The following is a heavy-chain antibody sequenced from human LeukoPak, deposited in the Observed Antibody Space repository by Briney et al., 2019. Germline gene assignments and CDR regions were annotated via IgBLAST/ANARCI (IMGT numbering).Heavy chain of an antibody. V-gene: IGHV4-59*08. CDR3: ARHIRLAGNSCFGY. CDR2: IYYSGST. J-gene: IGHJ4*02. Sequence: PSETLSLTCTVSGGSISSYYWSWIRQPPGKGLEWIGYIYYSGSTNNNPSLKSRVTISVDTSKNQFSLKLNSVTAADTAVYYCARHIRLAGNSCFGYWGQGTLVTVSS. CDR1: GGSISSYY. D-gene: IGHD4-23*01.